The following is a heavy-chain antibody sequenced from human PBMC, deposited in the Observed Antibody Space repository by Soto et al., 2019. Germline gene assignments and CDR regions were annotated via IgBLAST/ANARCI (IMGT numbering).Heavy chain of an antibody. J-gene: IGHJ6*02. V-gene: IGHV3-49*03. CDR2: IRSKAYGGTT. D-gene: IGHD6-6*01. CDR1: GFTFGDYA. CDR3: TREWVIAARNYYGMDV. Sequence: GGSLRLSCTASGFTFGDYAMSWFRQAPGKGLEWVGFIRSKAYGGTTEYAASVKGRFTISRDDSKSIAYLQMNSLKTEDTAVYYCTREWVIAARNYYGMDVWGQGTTVTVSS.